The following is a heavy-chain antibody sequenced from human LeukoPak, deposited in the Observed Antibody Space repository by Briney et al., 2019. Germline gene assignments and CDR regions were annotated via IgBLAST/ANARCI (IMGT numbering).Heavy chain of an antibody. V-gene: IGHV1-69*13. CDR1: GGTFSSYA. J-gene: IGHJ4*02. CDR3: ARDSGDYRGGGFNY. CDR2: IIPIFGTA. Sequence: GASVKVSCKASGGTFSSYAISWVRQAPGQGLEWMGGIIPIFGTANYAQKFQGRVTITADESTSTAYMELSSLRSEDTAVYYCARDSGDYRGGGFNYWGQGTLVTVSS. D-gene: IGHD2-21*02.